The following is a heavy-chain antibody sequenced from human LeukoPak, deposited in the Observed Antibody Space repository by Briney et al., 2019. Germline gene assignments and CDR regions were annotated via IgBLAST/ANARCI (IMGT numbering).Heavy chain of an antibody. CDR3: ARIVVVAATPGYYFDY. Sequence: PSETLSLTCTVSGGSISSDYWSWIRQSPGKGLEWIANIYYSGSTNYNPSLKSRVTISVDTSKNQFSLKLSSVTAADAAVYYCARIVVVAATPGYYFDYWGQGTLVTVSS. J-gene: IGHJ4*02. D-gene: IGHD2-15*01. V-gene: IGHV4-59*12. CDR1: GGSISSDY. CDR2: IYYSGST.